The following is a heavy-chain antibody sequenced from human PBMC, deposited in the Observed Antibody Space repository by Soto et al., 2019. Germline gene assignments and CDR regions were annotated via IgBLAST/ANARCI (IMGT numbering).Heavy chain of an antibody. D-gene: IGHD2-2*01. CDR2: INAGNGNT. CDR3: ARPFTVPAALGY. Sequence: WPSVERSCEASGYTFTRSGISWVRQAPGQRLEWMGWINAGNGNTKYSQKFQGRVTITRDTSASTAYMELSSLRSEDTAMYYCARPFTVPAALGYWGQGTLVTVSS. CDR1: GYTFTRSG. V-gene: IGHV1-3*01. J-gene: IGHJ4*02.